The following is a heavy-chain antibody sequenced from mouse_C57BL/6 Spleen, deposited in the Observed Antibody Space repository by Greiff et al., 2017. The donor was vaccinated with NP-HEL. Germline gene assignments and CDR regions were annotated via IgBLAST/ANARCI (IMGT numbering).Heavy chain of an antibody. CDR1: GYTFTSYG. V-gene: IGHV1-81*01. J-gene: IGHJ1*03. D-gene: IGHD1-1*01. CDR3: ARRRYYGSSYYFDV. CDR2: IYPRSGNT. Sequence: VQLQQSGAELARPGASVKLSCKASGYTFTSYGISWVKQRTGQGLEWIGEIYPRSGNTYYNEKFKGKATLTADKSSSTAYMELRSLTSEDSAVYFCARRRYYGSSYYFDVWGTGTTVTVSS.